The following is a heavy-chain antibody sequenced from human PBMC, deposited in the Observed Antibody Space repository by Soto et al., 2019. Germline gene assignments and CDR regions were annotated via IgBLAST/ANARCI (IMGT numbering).Heavy chain of an antibody. CDR2: INPNSGGT. D-gene: IGHD2-15*01. CDR1: GYTFTGYY. Sequence: VASVKVSCKASGYTFTGYYMHWVRQAPGQGLEWMGWINPNSGGTNYPQKFQGRVTMTRDTSINTAYMELSSLRSDDTAVYYCARTCSGGSCYSSYYYGMDVWRQGTTVTVSS. V-gene: IGHV1-2*02. J-gene: IGHJ6*02. CDR3: ARTCSGGSCYSSYYYGMDV.